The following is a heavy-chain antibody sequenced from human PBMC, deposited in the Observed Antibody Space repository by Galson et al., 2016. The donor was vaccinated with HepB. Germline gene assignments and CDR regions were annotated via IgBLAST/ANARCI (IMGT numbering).Heavy chain of an antibody. CDR2: IWYDGSNK. Sequence: SLRLSCAASGFTFSNYGMHWVRQAPGKGLEWVAVIWYDGSNKYYADSVKGRFTISRDNSKNTLYLQMNSLRAEDTAVYYCARDHRYSDLWSGFFTPWFDPWGQGILVTVSS. V-gene: IGHV3-33*01. J-gene: IGHJ5*02. CDR3: ARDHRYSDLWSGFFTPWFDP. D-gene: IGHD3/OR15-3a*01. CDR1: GFTFSNYG.